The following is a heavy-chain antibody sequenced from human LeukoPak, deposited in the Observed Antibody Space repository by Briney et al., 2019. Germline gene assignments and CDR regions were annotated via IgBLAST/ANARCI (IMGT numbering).Heavy chain of an antibody. D-gene: IGHD6-13*01. Sequence: PSETLSLTCTVSGGSISSYYWSWIRQPAGKGLEWIGRIYTSGSTNYNVSLKSRVTISVDKSKNQFSLKLSSVTAADTAVYYCARAIAAGDWFDPWGQGTLVTVSS. J-gene: IGHJ5*02. V-gene: IGHV4-4*07. CDR1: GGSISSYY. CDR2: IYTSGST. CDR3: ARAIAAGDWFDP.